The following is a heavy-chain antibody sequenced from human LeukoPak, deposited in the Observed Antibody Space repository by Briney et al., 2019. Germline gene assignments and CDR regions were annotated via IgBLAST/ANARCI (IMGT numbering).Heavy chain of an antibody. D-gene: IGHD6-13*01. CDR2: ITGSSSYT. J-gene: IGHJ4*02. CDR3: AKDWFAATDY. CDR1: GFTFSDDY. V-gene: IGHV3-11*06. Sequence: GGSLRLSCAASGFTFSDDYMSWIRQVPGKGLEWVSYITGSSSYTNYVDSVKGRFTISRDNAKNTVYLQMNSLRVEDTAVYYCAKDWFAATDYWGQGILVTVSS.